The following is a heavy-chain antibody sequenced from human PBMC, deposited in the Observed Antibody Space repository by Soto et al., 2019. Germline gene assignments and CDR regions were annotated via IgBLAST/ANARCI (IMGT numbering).Heavy chain of an antibody. CDR1: RFAFSSFA. Sequence: QVQLVESGGGVVQPGRSLRLSCAASRFAFSSFAMHWVRQAPGKGLEWVAVISYDGSTKYYADSVKGRFTISRDNSKNTLYLQMNSLKTEDTAVYYCAKPFDLHYWGSWGQGPLVTVSS. CDR3: AKPFDLHYWGS. V-gene: IGHV3-30*18. D-gene: IGHD7-27*01. J-gene: IGHJ5*02. CDR2: ISYDGSTK.